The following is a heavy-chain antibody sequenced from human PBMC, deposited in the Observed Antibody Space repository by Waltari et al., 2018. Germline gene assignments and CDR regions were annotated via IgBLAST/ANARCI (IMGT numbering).Heavy chain of an antibody. CDR1: GGTFGSYS. Sequence: VHLVQSGAEMRKPGSSVKVSCKASGGTFGSYSIAWVRQAAGQGLEWLGGIIPSYGRPQYANNFQGRVTLTADASTTTVCLEMSGLRAEDTAIYFCARRDLGFAFDVWGQGTLVIVSS. CDR3: ARRDLGFAFDV. J-gene: IGHJ3*01. CDR2: IIPSYGRP. V-gene: IGHV1-69*12. D-gene: IGHD1-26*01.